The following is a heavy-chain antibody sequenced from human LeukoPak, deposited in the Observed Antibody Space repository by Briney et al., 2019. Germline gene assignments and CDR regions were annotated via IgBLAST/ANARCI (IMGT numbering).Heavy chain of an antibody. Sequence: SETLSLTCAVYGGSFSGYYWGWIRQPAGKGLEWIGRIFTSGSTDYNPSLKSRVSMSVDTSKNQFSLKVSSVTAADTAVYYCARDRSSRSDLDWFVPWGQCTLVTVSS. D-gene: IGHD6-13*01. J-gene: IGHJ5*02. V-gene: IGHV4-4*07. CDR3: ARDRSSRSDLDWFVP. CDR2: IFTSGST. CDR1: GGSFSGYY.